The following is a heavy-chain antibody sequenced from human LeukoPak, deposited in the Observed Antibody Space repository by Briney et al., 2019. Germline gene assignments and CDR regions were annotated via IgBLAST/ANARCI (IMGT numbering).Heavy chain of an antibody. D-gene: IGHD3-22*01. CDR1: GYTLTELS. J-gene: IGHJ4*02. CDR3: ASYDSSGYSGFDY. CDR2: FDPEDGET. V-gene: IGHV1-24*01. Sequence: ASVKVSCKVSGYTLTELSMHWVRQAPGKGLEWMGGFDPEDGETIYAQKFQGRVTMTEDKSTHTAYMELSSLRSEDTAVSYCASYDSSGYSGFDYWGQGTLVTVSS.